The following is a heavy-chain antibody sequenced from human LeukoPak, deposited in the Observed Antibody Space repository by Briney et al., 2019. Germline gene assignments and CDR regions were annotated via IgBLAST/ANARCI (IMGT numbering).Heavy chain of an antibody. D-gene: IGHD2-2*01. CDR2: ISYDGSNK. Sequence: GGSLRLSCAVSGFTFSSFAMHWVRQAPGKGLEWVTIISYDGSNKYYADSVKGRFTISRDISKNTLYLQMDSLRPEDTAVYYCARDSSLCNSVSCWLDVWGQGTLVTVSS. CDR1: GFTFSSFA. J-gene: IGHJ4*02. V-gene: IGHV3-30*01. CDR3: ARDSSLCNSVSCWLDV.